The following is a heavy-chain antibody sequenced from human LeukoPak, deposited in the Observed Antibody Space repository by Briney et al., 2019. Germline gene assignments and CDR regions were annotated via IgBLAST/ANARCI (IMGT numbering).Heavy chain of an antibody. J-gene: IGHJ4*02. CDR3: AKQLVSRIAAAGPFDY. CDR2: ISGSGGST. D-gene: IGHD6-13*01. Sequence: PGGSLRLSCAASGFTFSSYAMSWVRQAPGKGLEWVSAISGSGGSTYYAYSVKGRFTISRDNSKNTLYLQMNSLRAEDTAVYYCAKQLVSRIAAAGPFDYWGQGNLVTVSS. CDR1: GFTFSSYA. V-gene: IGHV3-23*01.